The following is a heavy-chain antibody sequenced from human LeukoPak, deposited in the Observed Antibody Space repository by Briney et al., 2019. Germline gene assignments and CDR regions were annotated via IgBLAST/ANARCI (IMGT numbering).Heavy chain of an antibody. V-gene: IGHV4-59*01. D-gene: IGHD2-15*01. J-gene: IGHJ6*03. CDR3: ARSVEGYCRGGSCYSYSYYMDV. CDR2: ISYSGSS. Sequence: PSETLSLTCTVSGVSISSYYWSWVRQPPGKGLEWVGYISYSGSSNYNPSLKSRVSISVDTSKNQFSLKLSSVTAADTAVYYCARSVEGYCRGGSCYSYSYYMDVWGKGTTVTVSS. CDR1: GVSISSYY.